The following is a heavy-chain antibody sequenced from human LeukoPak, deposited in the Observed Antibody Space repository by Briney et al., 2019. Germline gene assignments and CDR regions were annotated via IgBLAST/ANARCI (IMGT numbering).Heavy chain of an antibody. Sequence: GGSLRLSCAASGLTFSSYAVSWVRQAPGKGLEWVSALSGSGGSTYYADSVVGRFTISRDNAKNSLYLQMNSLRAEDTAVYYCAWNHRRGLWFGELSRSYYFDYWGQGTLVTVSS. J-gene: IGHJ4*02. D-gene: IGHD3-10*01. V-gene: IGHV3-23*01. CDR1: GLTFSSYA. CDR2: LSGSGGST. CDR3: AWNHRRGLWFGELSRSYYFDY.